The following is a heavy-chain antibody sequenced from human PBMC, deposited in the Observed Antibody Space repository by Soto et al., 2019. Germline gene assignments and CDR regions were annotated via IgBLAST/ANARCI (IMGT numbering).Heavy chain of an antibody. CDR1: GFTVSDNY. V-gene: IGHV3-53*01. D-gene: IGHD2-15*01. CDR2: IYAGGDT. Sequence: LRLSCAASGFTVSDNYVTWVRQAPGKGLEWVSVIYAGGDTFYADSVEGRFTISRDTSENMVYLQMRSLRVEDTAVYHCARGLGFCSGGACYEYWGQGTVVTVSS. CDR3: ARGLGFCSGGACYEY. J-gene: IGHJ4*02.